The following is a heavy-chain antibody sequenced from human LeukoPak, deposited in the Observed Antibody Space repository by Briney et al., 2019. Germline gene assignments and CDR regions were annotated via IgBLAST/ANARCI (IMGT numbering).Heavy chain of an antibody. Sequence: PSETLSLTCTVSGGSISSYYWSWIRQPPGKGLEWIGYIYHSGNTHYNPSLKSRVTISVDTSKNQFSLKLSSVTAADTAVYYCASWNHSYGFDYWGQGTLVTVSS. CDR3: ASWNHSYGFDY. J-gene: IGHJ4*02. D-gene: IGHD5-18*01. CDR1: GGSISSYY. CDR2: IYHSGNT. V-gene: IGHV4-59*12.